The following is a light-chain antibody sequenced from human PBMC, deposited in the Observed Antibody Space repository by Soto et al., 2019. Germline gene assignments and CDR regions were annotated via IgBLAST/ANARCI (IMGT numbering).Light chain of an antibody. V-gene: IGKV1-5*01. CDR2: DAS. Sequence: DIHMTQSPSTLSASVVDRVRITCLASQSISSWLAWYQQKPGKAPKLLIYDASSLESGVPSRFSGSGSGTEFTLTISSLQPDDFATYYCQQYNSYSRTFGQGTKVDI. CDR3: QQYNSYSRT. CDR1: QSISSW. J-gene: IGKJ1*01.